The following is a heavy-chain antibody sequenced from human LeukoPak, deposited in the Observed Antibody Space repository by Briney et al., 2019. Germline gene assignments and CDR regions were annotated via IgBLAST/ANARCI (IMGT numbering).Heavy chain of an antibody. CDR3: AKGRDKYQLLSKNWFDP. Sequence: GRSLRLSCAASGFTFDDYAMHWVRQAPGRGLEWVSGISWNSGSIGYADSVKGRFTISRDNAKNSLYLQMNSLRAEDTALYYCAKGRDKYQLLSKNWFDPWGQGTLVTVSS. D-gene: IGHD2-2*01. CDR1: GFTFDDYA. V-gene: IGHV3-9*01. J-gene: IGHJ5*02. CDR2: ISWNSGSI.